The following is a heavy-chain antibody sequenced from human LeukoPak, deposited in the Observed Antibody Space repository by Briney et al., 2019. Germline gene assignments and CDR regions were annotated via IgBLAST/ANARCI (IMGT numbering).Heavy chain of an antibody. CDR3: AKHCGSGCNAFDI. J-gene: IGHJ3*02. Sequence: SETLSLTCTVSGGSISSGGYYWSWIRQPPGKGLEWIGYIYHSGSTYYNPSLKSRVTISVDTSKNQFSLKLRSVTAADTAVYYCAKHCGSGCNAFDIWGQGTMVTVSS. D-gene: IGHD3-10*01. V-gene: IGHV4-30-2*02. CDR2: IYHSGST. CDR1: GGSISSGGYY.